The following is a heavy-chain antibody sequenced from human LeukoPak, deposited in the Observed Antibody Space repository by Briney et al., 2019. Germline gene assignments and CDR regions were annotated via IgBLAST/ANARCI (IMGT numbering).Heavy chain of an antibody. CDR1: GFTFSSYA. V-gene: IGHV3-23*01. D-gene: IGHD1-26*01. Sequence: PGGSLRLSCAASGFTFSSYAMSWVRQAPGKGLEWVSAISGSGGSTYYADSVKGRFTISRDNSKNTLYLQMNSLRAEDTAVYYCAKDRRISKDSGSYYTPSLDYWGQGTLVTVSS. J-gene: IGHJ4*02. CDR2: ISGSGGST. CDR3: AKDRRISKDSGSYYTPSLDY.